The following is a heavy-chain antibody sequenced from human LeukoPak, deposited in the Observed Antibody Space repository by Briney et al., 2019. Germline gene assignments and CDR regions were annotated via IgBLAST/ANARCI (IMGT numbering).Heavy chain of an antibody. CDR3: ARFFIYSSLSDPLTDD. V-gene: IGHV3-23*01. J-gene: IGHJ4*02. Sequence: GGSLRLSCAASGFAFSSYAMSWVRQAPGKGLEWVSVISGIGDSTYYTDSVKGRFTISRDNSKNTLYLQMNRLRVEDTAVYYCARFFIYSSLSDPLTDDWGQGTLVTVPS. CDR1: GFAFSSYA. CDR2: ISGIGDST. D-gene: IGHD6-6*01.